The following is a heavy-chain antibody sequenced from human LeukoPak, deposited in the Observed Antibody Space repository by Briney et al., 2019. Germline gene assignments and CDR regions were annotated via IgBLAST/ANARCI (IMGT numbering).Heavy chain of an antibody. J-gene: IGHJ4*02. D-gene: IGHD5-18*01. CDR2: IYYSGST. V-gene: IGHV4-59*01. Sequence: SETLSLTCTVSGGSISSYYWSWIRQPPGEGLEWIGYIYYSGSTNYNPSLKSRVTISVDTSKNQFSLKLSSVTAADTAVYYCARFGYSYGYGGFDYWGQGTLVTVSS. CDR1: GGSISSYY. CDR3: ARFGYSYGYGGFDY.